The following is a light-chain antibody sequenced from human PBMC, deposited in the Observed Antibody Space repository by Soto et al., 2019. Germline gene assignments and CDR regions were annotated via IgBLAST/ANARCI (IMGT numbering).Light chain of an antibody. CDR2: HAS. CDR3: QHYNSYPWT. J-gene: IGKJ1*01. V-gene: IGKV1-5*01. Sequence: DIPMTQSPSTLSASIGDRVTITCRASQTINNWLAWYQQKPGKAPNLLIYHASNLETGVPSRFSGSAFGTEFTLTISSRQPDDFATYYCQHYNSYPWTFGQGTKVEIK. CDR1: QTINNW.